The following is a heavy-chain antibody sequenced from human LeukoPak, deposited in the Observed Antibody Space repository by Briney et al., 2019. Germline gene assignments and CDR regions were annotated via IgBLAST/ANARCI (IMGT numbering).Heavy chain of an antibody. J-gene: IGHJ6*02. V-gene: IGHV3-33*01. CDR1: GFTFSSYG. D-gene: IGHD6-13*01. CDR2: IWYDGGNK. CDR3: ARDKDQQLVLGGMDV. Sequence: PGGSLRLSCAASGFTFSSYGMHWVRQAPGKGLEWVAVIWYDGGNKYYADSVKGRFTISRDNSKNTLYLQMNSLRAEDTAVYYCARDKDQQLVLGGMDVWGQGTTVTVSS.